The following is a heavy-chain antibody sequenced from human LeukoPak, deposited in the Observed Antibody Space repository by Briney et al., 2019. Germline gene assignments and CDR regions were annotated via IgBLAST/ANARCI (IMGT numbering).Heavy chain of an antibody. J-gene: IGHJ4*02. V-gene: IGHV1-3*01. CDR2: INAYNGDT. CDR3: ARGSSSDWPLEY. CDR1: GYTFINYA. Sequence: GASVTVSCKASGYTFINYAIHWVRQAPGQRLEWMGWINAYNGDTEYSQKLQGRVTITKDTSASTAYMDLSTLRSEDTAVYYCARGSSSDWPLEYWGRGILVTVSS. D-gene: IGHD6-19*01.